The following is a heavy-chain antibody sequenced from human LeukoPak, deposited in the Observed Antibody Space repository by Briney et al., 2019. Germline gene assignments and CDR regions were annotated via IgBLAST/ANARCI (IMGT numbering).Heavy chain of an antibody. V-gene: IGHV1-24*01. Sequence: ASVKVSCKVSGYTLTELSMHWVRQAPGKGLEWMGGFDPEDGETIYAQKFQGRVTMTEDTSTDTAYMELSSLRSEDTAVYYCATVYYYGSGSYYRNWFDPWGQGTLVTVSS. CDR3: ATVYYYGSGSYYRNWFDP. CDR1: GYTLTELS. D-gene: IGHD3-10*01. J-gene: IGHJ5*02. CDR2: FDPEDGET.